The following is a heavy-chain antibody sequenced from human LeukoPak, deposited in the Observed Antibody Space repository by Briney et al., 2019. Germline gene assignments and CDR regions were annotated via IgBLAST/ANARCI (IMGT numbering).Heavy chain of an antibody. J-gene: IGHJ6*02. V-gene: IGHV3-53*01. Sequence: GGSLRLSCAASGFSVSTSYMSWVRQAPGKGLEYVSVLYDSGDTYYAESVKGRFTISRDNSKNTVYLQMNSLRAEDTAVYYCARDLAGWARPRGMDVWGQGTTVTVSS. D-gene: IGHD6-6*01. CDR3: ARDLAGWARPRGMDV. CDR2: LYDSGDT. CDR1: GFSVSTSY.